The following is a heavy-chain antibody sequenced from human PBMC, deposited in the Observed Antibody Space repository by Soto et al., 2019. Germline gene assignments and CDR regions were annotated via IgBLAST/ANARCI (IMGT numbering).Heavy chain of an antibody. V-gene: IGHV3-48*03. CDR2: ISTGGSII. D-gene: IGHD2-2*01. CDR3: AREGYQFHGMDV. J-gene: IGHJ6*02. Sequence: EVQLVESGGGLVQPRGSLRLPCAASGFTFSSYEMNWVRQAPGKGLEWVSYISTGGSIIYYADSVKGRFTISRDNAKNSLYLQMNSLRAEDTGVYYCAREGYQFHGMDVWGQGTTVTVSS. CDR1: GFTFSSYE.